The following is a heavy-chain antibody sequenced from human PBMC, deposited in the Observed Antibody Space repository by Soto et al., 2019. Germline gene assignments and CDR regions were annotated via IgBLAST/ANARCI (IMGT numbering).Heavy chain of an antibody. CDR2: VWYDGSNK. V-gene: IGHV3-33*01. CDR3: ARGSIPGSSWGRGYYFDY. D-gene: IGHD6-13*01. CDR1: GFTFSSYG. Sequence: PGGSLRLSCAASGFTFSSYGMHWVRQAPGKGLEWVAVVWYDGSNKYYADSVKGRFTTSRDNSKKTVYLQMNSLRAEDTAVYYCARGSIPGSSWGRGYYFDYWGQGTLVTVSS. J-gene: IGHJ4*02.